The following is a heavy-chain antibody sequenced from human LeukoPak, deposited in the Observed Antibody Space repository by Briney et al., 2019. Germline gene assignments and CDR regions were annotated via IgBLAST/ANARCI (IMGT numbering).Heavy chain of an antibody. Sequence: GTSVKVSCKASRFTFTSSVMQWVRQARGQRLEWIGWIVVGSGTTNYAQKLQERVTITRDMSTSTAYMELSRMRSEDTAVYYCAAGANTIFGGPSSFDHWGQGTLVTVSS. D-gene: IGHD3-3*01. CDR2: IVVGSGTT. CDR3: AAGANTIFGGPSSFDH. CDR1: RFTFTSSV. J-gene: IGHJ4*02. V-gene: IGHV1-58*02.